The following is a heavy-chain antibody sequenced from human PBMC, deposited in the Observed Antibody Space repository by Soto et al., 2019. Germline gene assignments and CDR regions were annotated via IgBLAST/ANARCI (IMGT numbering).Heavy chain of an antibody. V-gene: IGHV6-1*01. CDR3: AREGSGWSYYYYYYGMDV. CDR2: TYYRSKWYN. D-gene: IGHD6-19*01. Sequence: PSQTLSLTCAISGDSVSSNSAALNLIMQSPSRGLEWLGRTYYRSKWYNDYAVSVKSRITINPDTSKNQFSLQLNSVTPEDTAVYYCAREGSGWSYYYYYYGMDVWGQGTTVTVSS. J-gene: IGHJ6*02. CDR1: GDSVSSNSAA.